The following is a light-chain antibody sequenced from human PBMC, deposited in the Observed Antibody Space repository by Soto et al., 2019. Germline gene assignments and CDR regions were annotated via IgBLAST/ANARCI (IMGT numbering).Light chain of an antibody. CDR2: DAS. CDR3: QQYDSYPWT. V-gene: IGKV1-5*01. J-gene: IGKJ1*01. CDR1: QSINKW. Sequence: DIQMTQSPSTLSASEGDRVTITCRASQSINKWLAWYQQKQGTAPKLLIYDASSLESGAPSRFSGSGSGTEFTLTISGLQPDDFATYHCQQYDSYPWTFGQGTKVETK.